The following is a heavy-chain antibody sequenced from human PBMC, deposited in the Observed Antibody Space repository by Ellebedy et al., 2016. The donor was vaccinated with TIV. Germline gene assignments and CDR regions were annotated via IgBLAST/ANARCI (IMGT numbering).Heavy chain of an antibody. CDR2: ISYDGSNR. D-gene: IGHD3-22*01. Sequence: GESLKISXAASGFTISSYGMHWVRQAPGKGLEWVAVISYDGSNRYYEDSVKGRFTISRDNFKNTRYLQMNSLRAEDTAVYYCAKGGGAIQYYYDSSGTYWGQGTLVTVSS. CDR3: AKGGGAIQYYYDSSGTY. CDR1: GFTISSYG. V-gene: IGHV3-30*18. J-gene: IGHJ4*02.